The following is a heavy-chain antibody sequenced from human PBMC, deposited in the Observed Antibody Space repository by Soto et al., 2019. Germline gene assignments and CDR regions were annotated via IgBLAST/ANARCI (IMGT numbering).Heavy chain of an antibody. V-gene: IGHV1-69*13. CDR1: GGTFSSYA. D-gene: IGHD2-15*01. CDR3: ALEIYGKLLRDY. CDR2: IIPIFGTA. Sequence: ASVKVSCKASGGTFSSYAISWVRQAPGQGLEWMGGIIPIFGTANYAQKFQGRVTITADESTSTAYMELSSLRSEDTAVYYCALEIYGKLLRDYWGQGTLVTVSS. J-gene: IGHJ4*02.